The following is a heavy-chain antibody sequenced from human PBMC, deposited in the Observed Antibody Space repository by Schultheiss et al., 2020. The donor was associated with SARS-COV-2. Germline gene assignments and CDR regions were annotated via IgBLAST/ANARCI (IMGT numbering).Heavy chain of an antibody. Sequence: SETLSLTCTVSGGSISSYWWSWIRQPPGKGLEWIGEINHSGSTNYNPSLKSRVTISVDTSKNQFSLKLSSVTAADTAVYYCARASPSSSGYLYYYYGMDVWGQGTTVTVSS. V-gene: IGHV4-34*01. CDR1: GGSISSYW. CDR2: INHSGST. CDR3: ARASPSSSGYLYYYYGMDV. J-gene: IGHJ6*02. D-gene: IGHD3-22*01.